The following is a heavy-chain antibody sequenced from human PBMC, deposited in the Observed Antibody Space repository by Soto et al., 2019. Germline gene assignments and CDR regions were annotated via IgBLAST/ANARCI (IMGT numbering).Heavy chain of an antibody. D-gene: IGHD2-2*01. CDR3: ARDVYCSSASCYLARASWWFDP. J-gene: IGHJ5*02. CDR2: ISAYNGNT. Sequence: QVQLVQSGTEVKKPGASVKVSYKASGYTFTSYGISWVRQAPGQGLEWMGWISAYNGNTNYAQNLQGRVTMTTDTSTSTAYMELRSLRSDDTAVYYCARDVYCSSASCYLARASWWFDPWGQGTLVTVSS. V-gene: IGHV1-18*01. CDR1: GYTFTSYG.